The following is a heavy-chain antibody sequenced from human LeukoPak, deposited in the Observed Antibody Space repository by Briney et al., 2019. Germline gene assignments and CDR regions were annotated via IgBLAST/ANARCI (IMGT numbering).Heavy chain of an antibody. CDR1: GYSFTSYW. CDR2: MYPGDSDT. D-gene: IGHD6-13*01. Sequence: GEPLKISCKGSGYSFTSYWIGWVRQMPGKGLEWMGIMYPGDSDTRYSPSFQGQVTISADKSISTAYLQWSSLKASDTAMYYCARQSGHSSSWFLGDAFDIWGQGTMVTVSS. V-gene: IGHV5-51*01. J-gene: IGHJ3*02. CDR3: ARQSGHSSSWFLGDAFDI.